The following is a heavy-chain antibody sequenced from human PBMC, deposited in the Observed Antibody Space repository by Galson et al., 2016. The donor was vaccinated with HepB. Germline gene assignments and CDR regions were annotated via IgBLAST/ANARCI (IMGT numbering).Heavy chain of an antibody. D-gene: IGHD3-3*01. J-gene: IGHJ5*02. CDR3: AKVGPLRFVEWFYNWFDP. Sequence: SLRLSCAASGFTFDKHAMNWVRQAPGKGLQWVSSISGTGITTYYADSVRGRFTVSRDNSKNTLFLQMSNLRADDTAVYCCAKVGPLRFVEWFYNWFDPWGQGTLVTVSS. V-gene: IGHV3-23*01. CDR2: ISGTGITT. CDR1: GFTFDKHA.